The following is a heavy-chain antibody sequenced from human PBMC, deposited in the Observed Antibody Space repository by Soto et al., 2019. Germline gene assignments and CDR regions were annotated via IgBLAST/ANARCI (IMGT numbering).Heavy chain of an antibody. V-gene: IGHV1-18*01. J-gene: IGHJ6*02. Sequence: QVQLVQSGAEVKKPGASVKVSCKASGYTFTSYGISWVRQAPGQGLEWMGWISAYNGNTNYAQKLQGRVTMTTDTSTSTAYMELGSLRSDDTAVYYCARDSPGYSSGWYRYYYGMDVWGQGTTVTVSS. CDR3: ARDSPGYSSGWYRYYYGMDV. CDR1: GYTFTSYG. D-gene: IGHD6-19*01. CDR2: ISAYNGNT.